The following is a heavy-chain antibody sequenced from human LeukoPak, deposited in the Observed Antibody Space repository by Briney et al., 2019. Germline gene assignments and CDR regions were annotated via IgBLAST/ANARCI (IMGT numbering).Heavy chain of an antibody. CDR1: GYTFTGYY. Sequence: GASLKVSCKASGYTFTGYYMHWVRQAPGRGLERMGWINPNSGGTNYAQKFQRRVTMTRDASISTAYMELSRVSSDDTAVYYCARDLGAASYSYGIYYFDYWGQGTLVTVSS. V-gene: IGHV1-2*02. D-gene: IGHD5-18*01. J-gene: IGHJ4*02. CDR3: ARDLGAASYSYGIYYFDY. CDR2: INPNSGGT.